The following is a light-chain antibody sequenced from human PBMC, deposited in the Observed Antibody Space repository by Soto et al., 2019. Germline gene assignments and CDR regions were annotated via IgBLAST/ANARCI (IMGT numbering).Light chain of an antibody. CDR1: QDISSW. CDR2: AAS. Sequence: DIPMTQSPSSVFASVGDRDIISCRASQDISSWLAWYQQKPGAAPKLLIYAASRLQSGVPSRFSGSASGTDFTLTISNLQPEDFATYYCQQADSFPLTFGEGTKVEIK. J-gene: IGKJ4*01. CDR3: QQADSFPLT. V-gene: IGKV1D-12*01.